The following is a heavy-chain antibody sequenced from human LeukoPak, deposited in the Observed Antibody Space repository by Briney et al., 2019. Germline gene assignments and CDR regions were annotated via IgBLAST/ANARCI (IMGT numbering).Heavy chain of an antibody. J-gene: IGHJ4*02. V-gene: IGHV3-48*01. D-gene: IGHD6-19*01. CDR3: ARGDSSGWEPVDY. CDR2: ISTSSSTI. CDR1: GFTFSNYN. Sequence: GGSLRLSCAASGFTFSNYNINWVRQAPGKGLEWVSSISTSSSTIYYADSVKGRFTISRDNAKNSLYLQMNSLRAEDTAVYYCARGDSSGWEPVDYWGQGTLVTVSS.